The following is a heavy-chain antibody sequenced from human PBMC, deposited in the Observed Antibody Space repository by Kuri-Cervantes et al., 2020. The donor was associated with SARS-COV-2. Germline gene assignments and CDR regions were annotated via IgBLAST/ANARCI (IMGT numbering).Heavy chain of an antibody. CDR1: GFTFKSYV. J-gene: IGHJ4*02. V-gene: IGHV3-23*01. Sequence: GGSLRLSCAASGFTFKSYVMSWVLQAPGKGLEWVSAISGGGDSPDYADSVKGRFNISRDISKTTLFLQMDSLRAEDTAVYYCAKRDFGFDLWGQGTLVTVSS. CDR2: ISGGGDSP. CDR3: AKRDFGFDL. D-gene: IGHD3-3*01.